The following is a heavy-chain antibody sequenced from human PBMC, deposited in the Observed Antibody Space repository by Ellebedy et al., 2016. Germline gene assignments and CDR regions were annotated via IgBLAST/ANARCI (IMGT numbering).Heavy chain of an antibody. CDR1: GYTFTSYG. J-gene: IGHJ6*02. V-gene: IGHV1-18*01. CDR3: ARGADIGVVPAAIMSELSTIGYYYYDMDV. Sequence: ASVKVSCKASGYTFTSYGISWVRQAPGQGLEWMGWISAYNGNTNYAQKLQGRVTITADKSTSTAYMELNSLRSEDTAVYYCARGADIGVVPAAIMSELSTIGYYYYDMDVWGQGTTVTVSS. D-gene: IGHD2-2*02. CDR2: ISAYNGNT.